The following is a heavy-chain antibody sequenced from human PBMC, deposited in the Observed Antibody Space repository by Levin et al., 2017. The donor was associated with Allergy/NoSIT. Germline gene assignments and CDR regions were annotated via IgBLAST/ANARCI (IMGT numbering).Heavy chain of an antibody. D-gene: IGHD3-3*01. J-gene: IGHJ4*02. Sequence: ASVKVSCKASGYTLNDYYMHWVRQAPGQGLEWLGCSNPNNGGTKYAQKFQGRVTMTRDTSISTAYMELSSLRSDDTAVYYCARGGNFWSGYYPNDYWGQGTLVTVSS. CDR2: SNPNNGGT. CDR1: GYTLNDYY. CDR3: ARGGNFWSGYYPNDY. V-gene: IGHV1-2*02.